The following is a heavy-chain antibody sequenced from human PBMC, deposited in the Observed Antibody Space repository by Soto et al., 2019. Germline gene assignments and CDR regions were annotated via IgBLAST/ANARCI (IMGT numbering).Heavy chain of an antibody. Sequence: EVQLVESGGGLVQPGGSLRLSCAASGFTVSTNYMTWVRLAPGKGLEWVSVMFYGGSTYYADSVKGRFTISRDDSKNTLYLQMNSLRAEDTAVYYCATTGMGVTLYYYYHGMDVWGQGTTVTVSS. V-gene: IGHV3-66*01. CDR1: GFTVSTNY. CDR2: MFYGGST. CDR3: ATTGMGVTLYYYYHGMDV. D-gene: IGHD1-26*01. J-gene: IGHJ6*02.